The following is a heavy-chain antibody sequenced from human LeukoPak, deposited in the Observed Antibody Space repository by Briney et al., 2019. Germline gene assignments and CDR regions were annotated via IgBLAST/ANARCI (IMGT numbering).Heavy chain of an antibody. CDR3: ARAGPGYYFDY. CDR2: ISSSSSYI. Sequence: TGGSLRLSCAASGFTFSSYSMNWVRQAPGKGLEWVSSISSSSSYIYYADSVKGRFTTSRDNAKNSLYLQMNSLRAEDTAVYYCARAGPGYYFDYWGQGTLVTVSS. D-gene: IGHD6-19*01. V-gene: IGHV3-21*01. CDR1: GFTFSSYS. J-gene: IGHJ4*02.